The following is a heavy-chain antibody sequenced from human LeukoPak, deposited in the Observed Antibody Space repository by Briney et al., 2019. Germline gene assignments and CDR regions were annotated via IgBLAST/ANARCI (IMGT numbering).Heavy chain of an antibody. CDR2: IYYSGST. J-gene: IGHJ4*02. CDR3: ARPARPSGFRYCSSTSCYAVPTKGWYYFDY. D-gene: IGHD2-2*01. Sequence: SETLSLTCTVSGGSISSYYWSWIRQPPGKGLEWIGYIYYSGSTNYNPSLKSRVTISVDTSKNQFSLKLSSVTAADTAVYYCARPARPSGFRYCSSTSCYAVPTKGWYYFDYWGQGTLVTVSS. CDR1: GGSISSYY. V-gene: IGHV4-59*12.